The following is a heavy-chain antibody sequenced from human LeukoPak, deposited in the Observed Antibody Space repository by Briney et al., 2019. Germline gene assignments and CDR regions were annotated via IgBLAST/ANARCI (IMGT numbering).Heavy chain of an antibody. D-gene: IGHD3-9*01. CDR1: GYTFIRHG. Sequence: RASVKVSCKVSGYTFIRHGLSWVRQAPGQGLEWMGWMNPNSGNTGYAQKFQGRVTMTRNTSISTAYMELSSLRSEDTAVYYCARRFYDILTHDAFDIWGQGTMVTVSS. V-gene: IGHV1-8*01. CDR2: MNPNSGNT. CDR3: ARRFYDILTHDAFDI. J-gene: IGHJ3*02.